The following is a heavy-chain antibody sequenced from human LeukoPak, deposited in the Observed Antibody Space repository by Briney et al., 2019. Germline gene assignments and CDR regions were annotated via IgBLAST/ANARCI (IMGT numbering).Heavy chain of an antibody. D-gene: IGHD3-10*01. CDR1: GGSISSGGYY. V-gene: IGHV4-31*03. J-gene: IGHJ6*02. CDR2: IYYSGST. Sequence: SQTLSLTCTVSGGSISSGGYYWSWIRQHPGKGLEWIGYIYYSGSTYYNPSLKSRVTISVDTSKNQFSLKLSSVTAADTAVYYCARGRITMVRGVPYYYYGMDVWGQGTTVTVSS. CDR3: ARGRITMVRGVPYYYYGMDV.